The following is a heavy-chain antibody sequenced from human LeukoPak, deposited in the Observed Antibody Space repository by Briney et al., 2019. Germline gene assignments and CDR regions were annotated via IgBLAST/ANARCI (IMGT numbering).Heavy chain of an antibody. V-gene: IGHV1-18*01. CDR1: GYTFTNYG. CDR3: VRDFWSGYLDRNVLKIDS. CDR2: ISAYNGNT. J-gene: IGHJ4*02. Sequence: ASVKVSCKASGYTFTNYGISWVRQAPGQGLEWMGWISAYNGNTNFAQNLRDRLTMTTDTSTTTVYMELRSLRSDDTAVYYCVRDFWSGYLDRNVLKIDSWGQGTLVTVSS. D-gene: IGHD3-3*01.